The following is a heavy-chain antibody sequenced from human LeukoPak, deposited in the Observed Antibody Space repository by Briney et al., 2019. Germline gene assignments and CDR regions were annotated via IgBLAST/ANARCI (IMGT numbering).Heavy chain of an antibody. J-gene: IGHJ4*02. Sequence: QTGGSLRLSCAASGFTFSSYAMSWVRQAPGKGLEWVSAISGSGGSTYYADSVKGRFTISRDNSKNTPYLQMNSLRAEDTAVYYCARVGPRYDSSGYCYYFDYWGQGTLVTVSS. D-gene: IGHD3-22*01. CDR1: GFTFSSYA. V-gene: IGHV3-23*01. CDR3: ARVGPRYDSSGYCYYFDY. CDR2: ISGSGGST.